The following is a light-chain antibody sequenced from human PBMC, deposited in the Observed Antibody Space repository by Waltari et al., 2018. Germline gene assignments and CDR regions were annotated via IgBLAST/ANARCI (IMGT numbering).Light chain of an antibody. J-gene: IGLJ2*01. Sequence: QSALTQPASVSGSPGQSITISCTGTSSDVGGYNYLSWYQQHPGEAPKLMIYDVSKRPSGVSNRFSGSKSGNTASLTISGLQAEDEADYYCSSYTSSSDVVFGGGTKLTVL. V-gene: IGLV2-14*01. CDR2: DVS. CDR3: SSYTSSSDVV. CDR1: SSDVGGYNY.